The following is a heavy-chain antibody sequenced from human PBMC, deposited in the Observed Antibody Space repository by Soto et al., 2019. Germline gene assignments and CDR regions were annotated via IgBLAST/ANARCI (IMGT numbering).Heavy chain of an antibody. D-gene: IGHD3-3*01. J-gene: IGHJ6*02. CDR1: GGSISSGGYY. Sequence: KTSETLSLTCTVSGGSISSGGYYWSWIRQLPGKGLEWMGYIYRSGNGYYNPSLESRLTISVDTSKNQFSLKLSSVTAADTAVYYYARKNDFSRGSFYYSGLDVWGHGTMVTVSS. CDR2: IYRSGNG. CDR3: ARKNDFSRGSFYYSGLDV. V-gene: IGHV4-31*03.